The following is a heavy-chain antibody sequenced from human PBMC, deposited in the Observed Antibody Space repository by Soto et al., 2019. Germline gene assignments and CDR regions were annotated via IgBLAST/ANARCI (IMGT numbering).Heavy chain of an antibody. Sequence: QVQLVQSGAEVKKPGSSVKVSCKASGGTFSSYAISWVRQAPGQGLEWMGGIIPIFGTANYAQKVQGRVTSTGDESKSTAQMELSSMRCEVMPDNLCASLKIRNNYSSCGMDKWRQWKMVTTSS. V-gene: IGHV1-69*12. J-gene: IGHJ6*01. CDR2: IIPIFGTA. CDR1: GGTFSSYA. D-gene: IGHD3-3*02. CDR3: ASLKIRNNYSSCGMDK.